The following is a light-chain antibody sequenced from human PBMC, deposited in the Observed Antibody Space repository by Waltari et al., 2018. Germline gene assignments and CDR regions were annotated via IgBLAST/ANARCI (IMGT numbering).Light chain of an antibody. Sequence: IVMTQSPDSLAVSLGERATINCKSSQSVLYSSNNKNYLAWYQQKPGQPPNLLIYWASTRESGVPDRFSGSGSGTDFTLTISSLQAEDVAVYYCQQYDSAPLTFGGGTRVEIK. V-gene: IGKV4-1*01. CDR3: QQYDSAPLT. CDR1: QSVLYSSNNKNY. CDR2: WAS. J-gene: IGKJ4*01.